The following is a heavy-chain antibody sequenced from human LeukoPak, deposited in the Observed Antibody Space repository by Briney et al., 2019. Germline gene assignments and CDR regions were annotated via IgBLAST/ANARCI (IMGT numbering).Heavy chain of an antibody. CDR3: ARERQDTIVHSGAFDI. CDR2: IASDGSHT. Sequence: GGTLRLSCAASGFTFSTYFMHWVRQAPGKGLEWVAVIASDGSHTFYVESVKGRFTISRDNSKNTLYLQMNSLRAEDTAVYFCARERQDTIVHSGAFDIWGQGTMVTVSS. J-gene: IGHJ3*02. CDR1: GFTFSTYF. V-gene: IGHV3-30-3*01. D-gene: IGHD3-10*01.